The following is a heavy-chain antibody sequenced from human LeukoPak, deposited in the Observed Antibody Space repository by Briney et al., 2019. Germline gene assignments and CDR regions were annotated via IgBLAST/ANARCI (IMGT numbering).Heavy chain of an antibody. CDR1: GYTFTGYY. CDR2: ISAYNGNT. CDR3: ARDVSSGYEPFDY. J-gene: IGHJ4*02. Sequence: GASVKVSCKASGYTFTGYYMHWVRQAPGQGLEWMGWISAYNGNTNYAQKLQGRVTMTTDTSTSTAYMELRSLRSDDTAVYYCARDVSSGYEPFDYWGQGTLVTVSS. D-gene: IGHD5-12*01. V-gene: IGHV1-18*04.